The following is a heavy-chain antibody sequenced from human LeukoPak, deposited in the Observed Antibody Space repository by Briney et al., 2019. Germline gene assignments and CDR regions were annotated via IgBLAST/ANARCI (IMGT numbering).Heavy chain of an antibody. Sequence: PGQSLRLSCAAGGFTFNNYAMQWVRQAPGKGLEWVAIISYDGSNQYYADSVKGRFAISRDSSQNMVYLQMNTLRVEDTAVYFCAREGYYAFDIWGQGTMVTVSS. CDR1: GFTFNNYA. D-gene: IGHD3-22*01. CDR3: AREGYYAFDI. CDR2: ISYDGSNQ. J-gene: IGHJ3*02. V-gene: IGHV3-30*09.